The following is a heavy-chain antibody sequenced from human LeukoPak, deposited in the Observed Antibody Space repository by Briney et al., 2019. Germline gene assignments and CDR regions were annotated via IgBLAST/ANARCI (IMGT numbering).Heavy chain of an antibody. Sequence: SETLSLTCTVSGGSVSSGSYYWSWIRQPPEKGLEWIGYIYYSGSTNYNPSLKSRVTISVDTSKNQFSLKLSSVTAADTAVYYCARAPDIVATMFDYWGQGTLVTVSS. CDR2: IYYSGST. D-gene: IGHD5-12*01. CDR1: GGSVSSGSYY. V-gene: IGHV4-61*01. CDR3: ARAPDIVATMFDY. J-gene: IGHJ4*02.